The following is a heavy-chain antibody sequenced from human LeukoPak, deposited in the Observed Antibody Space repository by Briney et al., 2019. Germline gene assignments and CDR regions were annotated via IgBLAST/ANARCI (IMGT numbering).Heavy chain of an antibody. J-gene: IGHJ3*02. CDR3: ARVPYDFWSGKDAFDI. CDR1: GYSISSGYY. Sequence: SETLSLTCTVSGYSISSGYYWGWIRQPPGKGLEWIGSIYHSGSTYYKPSLKSRVTISVDTSKNQFSLKLSSVTAADTAVYYCARVPYDFWSGKDAFDIWGQGTMVTVSS. V-gene: IGHV4-38-2*02. D-gene: IGHD3-3*01. CDR2: IYHSGST.